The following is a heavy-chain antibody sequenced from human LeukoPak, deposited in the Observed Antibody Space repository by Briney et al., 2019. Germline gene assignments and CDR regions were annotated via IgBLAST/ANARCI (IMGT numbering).Heavy chain of an antibody. CDR3: ARGVSTWDAFDI. CDR1: GGSISSSSYY. D-gene: IGHD3-3*02. CDR2: IYYSGST. V-gene: IGHV4-31*03. Sequence: PSETLSLTCTVSGGSISSSSYYWGWIRQHPGKGLEWIGYIYYSGSTYYNPSLKSRVTISVDTSKNQFSLKLSSVTAADTAVYYCARGVSTWDAFDIWGQGTMVTVSS. J-gene: IGHJ3*02.